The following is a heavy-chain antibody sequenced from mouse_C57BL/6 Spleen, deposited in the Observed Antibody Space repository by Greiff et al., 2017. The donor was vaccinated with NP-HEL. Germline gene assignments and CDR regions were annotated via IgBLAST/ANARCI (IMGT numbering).Heavy chain of an antibody. CDR2: IDPSDSYT. CDR1: GYTFTSYW. Sequence: QVQLQQPGAELVKPGASVKLSCKASGYTFTSYWMQWVKQRPGQGLEWIGEIDPSDSYTNYNQKFKGKATLTVDTSSSTAYMQLSSLTSEDSAFYYCARVAGDGSSYWYFDVWGTGTTVTVSS. CDR3: ARVAGDGSSYWYFDV. D-gene: IGHD1-1*01. V-gene: IGHV1-50*01. J-gene: IGHJ1*03.